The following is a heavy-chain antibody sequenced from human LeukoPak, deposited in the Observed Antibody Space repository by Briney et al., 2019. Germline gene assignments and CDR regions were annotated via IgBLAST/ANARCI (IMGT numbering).Heavy chain of an antibody. CDR2: LNPDNGGT. CDR1: GYTFLYYY. V-gene: IGHV1-2*02. J-gene: IGHJ4*02. CDR3: ATGSTRLWFGALFYH. D-gene: IGHD3-10*01. Sequence: VASVKVSCKASGYTFLYYYIHWVRQAPGQGLEGMGWLNPDNGGTNFAQKFQGRVTMSRDTSVTTAYMEVSGLRSDDTAVYYCATGSTRLWFGALFYHWGQGRMVTVSS.